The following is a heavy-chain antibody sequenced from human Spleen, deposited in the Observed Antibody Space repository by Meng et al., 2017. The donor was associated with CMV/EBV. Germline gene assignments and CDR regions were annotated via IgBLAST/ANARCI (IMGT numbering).Heavy chain of an antibody. Sequence: SAMHWVRQASGKGLDWVGRIRSKANSYATGYAASVKGRFTISRDDSKNTAYLQMNSLKTEDTAVYYCAKTPALGDLTPYTVYYFDYWGQGTLVTVSS. V-gene: IGHV3-73*01. J-gene: IGHJ4*02. D-gene: IGHD3-16*01. CDR2: IRSKANSYAT. CDR3: AKTPALGDLTPYTVYYFDY. CDR1: SA.